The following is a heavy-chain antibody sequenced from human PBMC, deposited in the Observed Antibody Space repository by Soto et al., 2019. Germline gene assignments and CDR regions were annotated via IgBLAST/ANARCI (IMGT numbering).Heavy chain of an antibody. Sequence: GASVKVSCKASGGTFSSYAISWVRQAPGQGLEWMGGIIPIFGTANYAQKFQGRVTITADESTSTAYMELSSPRSEDTAVYYCARAVSRKVTYYFDYWGQGTLVTVSS. CDR3: ARAVSRKVTYYFDY. D-gene: IGHD2-21*02. CDR1: GGTFSSYA. J-gene: IGHJ4*02. CDR2: IIPIFGTA. V-gene: IGHV1-69*13.